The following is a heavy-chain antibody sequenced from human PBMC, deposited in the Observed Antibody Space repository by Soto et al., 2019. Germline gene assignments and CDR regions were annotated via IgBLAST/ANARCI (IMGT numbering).Heavy chain of an antibody. J-gene: IGHJ4*02. CDR3: VRGGGGGLFEH. V-gene: IGHV3-73*01. CDR1: GFTFSGSG. D-gene: IGHD2-21*01. CDR2: IRTKTNNYAT. Sequence: GGSLRLSCAASGFTFSGSGIHWVRQASGKGLEWVGRIRTKTNNYATAYAASVKGRFTISRDNTKSSLFLQMNSLGVEDTAVYYCVRGGGGGLFEHWGQGVLVTVSS.